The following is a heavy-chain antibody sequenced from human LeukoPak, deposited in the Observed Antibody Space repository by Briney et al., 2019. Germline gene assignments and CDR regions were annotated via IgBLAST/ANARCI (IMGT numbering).Heavy chain of an antibody. V-gene: IGHV3-66*02. D-gene: IGHD1-26*01. CDR3: ARVGLGLDA. CDR1: GLTVSNND. J-gene: IGHJ5*02. CDR2: LYSDGST. Sequence: GGSLRLSCAASGLTVSNNDMTWVRQSPGKGLEWVSTLYSDGSTYYADSVRGRFTISRDNSKNTVYFQMNRLRNEDTAAYFCARVGLGLDAWGQGVLVTVSS.